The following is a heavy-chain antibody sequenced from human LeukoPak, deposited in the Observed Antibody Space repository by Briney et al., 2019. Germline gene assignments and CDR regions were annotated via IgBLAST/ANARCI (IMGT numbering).Heavy chain of an antibody. CDR2: ISAYNGNT. CDR1: GYTFTGYY. J-gene: IGHJ4*02. Sequence: GASVKVSCKASGYTFTGYYMHWVRQAPGQGLEWMGWISAYNGNTNYAQKLQGRVTITADESTSTACMELSSLRSEDTAVYYCARAPNGYSYGDFDYWGQGTLVTVSS. D-gene: IGHD5-18*01. V-gene: IGHV1-18*04. CDR3: ARAPNGYSYGDFDY.